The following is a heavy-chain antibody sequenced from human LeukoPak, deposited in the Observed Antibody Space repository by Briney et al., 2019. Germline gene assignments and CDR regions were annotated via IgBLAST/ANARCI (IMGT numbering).Heavy chain of an antibody. CDR3: ARDRIAAAGTKYYYYGMDV. J-gene: IGHJ6*02. Sequence: SETLSLTCTVSGGSISSDSYYWSWIRQPPGKGLEWIGEINHSGSTNYNPSLKSRVTISVDTSKNQFSLKLSSVTAADTAVYYCARDRIAAAGTKYYYYGMDVWGQGTTVTVSS. V-gene: IGHV4-39*07. D-gene: IGHD6-13*01. CDR2: INHSGST. CDR1: GGSISSDSYY.